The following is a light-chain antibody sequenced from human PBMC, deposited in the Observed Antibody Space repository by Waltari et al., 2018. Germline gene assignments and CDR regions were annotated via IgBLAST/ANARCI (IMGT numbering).Light chain of an antibody. CDR3: ASWDDSLSVVV. CDR1: SPNIGSNY. Sequence: QSALTQPPSASVTPGQRVTTSSSGTSPNIGSNYVYWYLLLPGTAPKLLIYDNNQWTSGVTDRFSGSKSGTSASRAISGLRSEDEADYYCASWDDSLSVVVFGGGTKLTVV. CDR2: DNN. V-gene: IGLV1-47*01. J-gene: IGLJ2*01.